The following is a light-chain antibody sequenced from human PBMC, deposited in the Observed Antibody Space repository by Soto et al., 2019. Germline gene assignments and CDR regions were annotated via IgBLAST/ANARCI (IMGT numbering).Light chain of an antibody. J-gene: IGLJ3*02. CDR1: SSNIGAGYD. CDR3: QSYDSSLSAWV. CDR2: VNT. Sequence: HSVLTQPPSVSGAPGQRVTISCTESSSNIGAGYDVHWYQQLPGTAPKLLIYVNTNRPSGVPDRFSGSKSGTSASLAITGLQAEDEADYYCQSYDSSLSAWVFGGGTKLTVL. V-gene: IGLV1-40*01.